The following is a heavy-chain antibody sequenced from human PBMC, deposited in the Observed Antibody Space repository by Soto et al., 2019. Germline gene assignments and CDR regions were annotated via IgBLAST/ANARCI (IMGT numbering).Heavy chain of an antibody. D-gene: IGHD1-26*01. CDR2: ISYDGNKE. CDR3: AQAIVGPRGPFF. CDR1: GFTFSDYY. J-gene: IGHJ4*02. V-gene: IGHV3-30*18. Sequence: PGGSLRLSCAASGFTFSDYYMHWVRQAPGKGLEWVAVISYDGNKEYYTDSVKGRFTISRDNSKNTLYLQMNSLRAEDTAVYYCAQAIVGPRGPFFWGQGTLVTVSS.